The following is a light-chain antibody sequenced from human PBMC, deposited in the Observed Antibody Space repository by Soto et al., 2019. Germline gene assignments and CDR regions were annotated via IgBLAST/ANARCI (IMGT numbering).Light chain of an antibody. Sequence: QSALTQPASVSGSPGQSITISCTGTSSDVGSYNYVSWYQQHPGKAPKLMIYDVSNRPSGVPNRFSGSKSGNTASLTISGLQAEDEADYYCSSYTSSSPPVVFGAGTKLTVL. CDR3: SSYTSSSPPVV. J-gene: IGLJ2*01. CDR1: SSDVGSYNY. CDR2: DVS. V-gene: IGLV2-14*01.